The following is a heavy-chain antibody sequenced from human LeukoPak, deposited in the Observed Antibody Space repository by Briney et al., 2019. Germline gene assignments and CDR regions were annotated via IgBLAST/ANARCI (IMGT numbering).Heavy chain of an antibody. J-gene: IGHJ3*02. Sequence: GSLRLSCAASGFTFSDYYMSWIRQAPGKGLEWVSYISSSSSYIYYADSVKGRFTISRDNARNSLYLQMNSLRAGDTAVYYCARGYSNYGYAFDIWGQGTMVTVSS. CDR3: ARGYSNYGYAFDI. D-gene: IGHD4-11*01. CDR2: ISSSSSYI. V-gene: IGHV3-11*06. CDR1: GFTFSDYY.